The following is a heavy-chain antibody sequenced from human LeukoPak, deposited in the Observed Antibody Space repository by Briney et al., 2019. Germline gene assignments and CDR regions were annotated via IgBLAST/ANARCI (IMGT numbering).Heavy chain of an antibody. CDR2: IRSKAYGETA. D-gene: IGHD1-1*01. Sequence: PGRSLRLSCAASGFTFSSYAMHWVRQAPGKGLEWVGFIRSKAYGETADYAASVKGRFTISRDDSKAIAYLQMNSLKTEDTAVYHCTRDRGAYNLYDYWGQGTPVTVSS. J-gene: IGHJ4*02. CDR3: TRDRGAYNLYDY. CDR1: GFTFSSYA. V-gene: IGHV3-49*04.